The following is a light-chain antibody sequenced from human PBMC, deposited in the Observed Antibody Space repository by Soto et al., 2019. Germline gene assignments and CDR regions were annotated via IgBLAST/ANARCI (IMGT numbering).Light chain of an antibody. CDR2: GAS. J-gene: IGKJ5*01. Sequence: EIVMTQSPVTLSVSPGERATLSFRASQSVSSDLAWYQQKPGQAPRLLIYGASSRATGIPDRFSGSGSGTDFSLTISRLEPEDFAVYYCQQYGKSPITFGQGTRLEIK. V-gene: IGKV3-20*01. CDR1: QSVSSD. CDR3: QQYGKSPIT.